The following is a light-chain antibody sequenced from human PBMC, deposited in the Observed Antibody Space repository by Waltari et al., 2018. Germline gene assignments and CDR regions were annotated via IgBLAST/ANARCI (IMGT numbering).Light chain of an antibody. CDR2: GKN. J-gene: IGLJ3*02. CDR3: NSRDSSGNHPS. Sequence: SSELTQDPAVSVALGQTVRSTCQGDRLRSYYASWYQQKPGQAPVLVVYGKNNRPPGIPDRFSGSSSGNTASLTITGAQAEDEADYYCNSRDSSGNHPSFGGGTKLSVL. V-gene: IGLV3-19*01. CDR1: RLRSYY.